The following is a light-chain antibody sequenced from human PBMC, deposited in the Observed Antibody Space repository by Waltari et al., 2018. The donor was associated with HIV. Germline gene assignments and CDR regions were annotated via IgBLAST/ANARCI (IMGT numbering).Light chain of an antibody. V-gene: IGLV3-1*01. Sequence: SYELPQPPSVSVSPGQTAIISCSGDNLGDNSASWYQQGPGQSPVLLMYEDVKRPSGIPGRSSGASSGNTATLTIGGTQAMDESDYYCQAWDSHNVMFGGGTKLAVL. CDR1: NLGDNS. CDR2: EDV. J-gene: IGLJ3*02. CDR3: QAWDSHNVM.